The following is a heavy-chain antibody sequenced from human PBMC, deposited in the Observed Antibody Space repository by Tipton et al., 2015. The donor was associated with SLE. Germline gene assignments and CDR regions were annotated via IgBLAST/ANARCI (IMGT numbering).Heavy chain of an antibody. CDR1: DGSLSGYY. J-gene: IGHJ6*02. Sequence: TLSLTCTVFDGSLSGYYWAWLRHSPGKGLEWIGEISHDGGANYNPSLESRGTISLETSKNQFSLKLTSVTAADTAVYYCARDGGQRVISGTYDFYYYGLDVWGQGTTVTVSS. D-gene: IGHD6-13*01. V-gene: IGHV4-34*01. CDR2: ISHDGGA. CDR3: ARDGGQRVISGTYDFYYYGLDV.